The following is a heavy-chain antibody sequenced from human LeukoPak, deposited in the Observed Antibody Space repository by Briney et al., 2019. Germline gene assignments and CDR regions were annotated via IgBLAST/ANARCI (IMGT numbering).Heavy chain of an antibody. CDR3: AKGAVTKGFSMDFYYYYMDV. J-gene: IGHJ6*03. V-gene: IGHV4-59*01. CDR2: IYYSGST. Sequence: SETLSLTCTVSSGSISNYYWNWIRQPPGKGLEWIGYIYYSGSTNYNPSLKSRVTISLDTSKNQFSLKLSSVTAADTAMYYCAKGAVTKGFSMDFYYYYMDVWGKGTTVTVSS. CDR1: SGSISNYY. D-gene: IGHD4-11*01.